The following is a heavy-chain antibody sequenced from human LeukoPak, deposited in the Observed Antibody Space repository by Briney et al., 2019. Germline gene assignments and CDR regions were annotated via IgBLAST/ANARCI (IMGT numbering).Heavy chain of an antibody. D-gene: IGHD1-26*01. Sequence: GGSLRLSCAASGFTFRSFGMHWVRQAPGKGLEWVAFIQYDAGNRQYADSVKGRFTISRDNSKTTLYMQMNSLTAEDTAVYYCAKSFTGSYLDYFDCWGQGTLVTVSS. CDR1: GFTFRSFG. CDR3: AKSFTGSYLDYFDC. CDR2: IQYDAGNR. J-gene: IGHJ4*02. V-gene: IGHV3-30*02.